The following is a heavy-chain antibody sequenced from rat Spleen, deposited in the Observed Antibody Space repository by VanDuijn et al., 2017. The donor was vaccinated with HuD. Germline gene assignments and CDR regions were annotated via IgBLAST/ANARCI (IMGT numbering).Heavy chain of an antibody. CDR2: ISYDGNAP. CDR1: GFTFSDYG. V-gene: IGHV5-29*01. CDR3: TRLLQWYYYVMDA. D-gene: IGHD1-1*01. J-gene: IGHJ4*01. Sequence: EVQLVESGGGLVQPGRSLKLSCAASGFTFSDYGMAWVRQAPTKGLEWVASISYDGNAPYYRDSVKGRLTISRDNAKSTLYLQMDSLRSEDTATYYCTRLLQWYYYVMDAWGQGASVTVSS.